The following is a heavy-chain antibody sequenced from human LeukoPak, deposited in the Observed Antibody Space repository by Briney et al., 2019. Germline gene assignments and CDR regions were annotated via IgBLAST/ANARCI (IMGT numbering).Heavy chain of an antibody. J-gene: IGHJ4*02. CDR1: GFTFSSYG. D-gene: IGHD1-7*01. Sequence: GRSLRLSCAASGFTFSSYGMHWVRQAPGKGLEWVAVISYDGSNKYYADSVKGRFTISRDNAKNTLYLQINSLRAEDTAMYYCARGVSGNYGRFDYWGQGILVTVSS. V-gene: IGHV3-30*03. CDR3: ARGVSGNYGRFDY. CDR2: ISYDGSNK.